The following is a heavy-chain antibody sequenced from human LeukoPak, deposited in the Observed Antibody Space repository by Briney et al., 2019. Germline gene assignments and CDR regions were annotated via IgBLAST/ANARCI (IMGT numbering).Heavy chain of an antibody. Sequence: GRSLRLSCAASRFTFSSYGMHWVRQAPGKGLEWVAVIWYDGSNKYYADSVKGRVPSSRDNSKNTLYLQMNSLRAEDTAVYYCARDLAARSEYFQHWGQGTLVTVSS. D-gene: IGHD6-6*01. CDR3: ARDLAARSEYFQH. J-gene: IGHJ1*01. CDR1: RFTFSSYG. V-gene: IGHV3-33*01. CDR2: IWYDGSNK.